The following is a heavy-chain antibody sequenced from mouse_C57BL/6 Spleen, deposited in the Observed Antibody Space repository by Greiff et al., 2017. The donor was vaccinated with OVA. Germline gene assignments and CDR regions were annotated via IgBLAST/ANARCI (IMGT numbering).Heavy chain of an antibody. CDR2: IDPENGDT. V-gene: IGHV14-4*01. CDR3: IATGTVDY. CDR1: GFNIKDDY. Sequence: VQLQQSGAELVRPGASVKLSCTASGFNIKDDYMHWVKQRPEQGLEWIGWIDPENGDTEYASKFQGKATITADTSSNTAYLQLSSLTSEDTAVYYCIATGTVDYWGQGTTLTVSS. J-gene: IGHJ2*01. D-gene: IGHD4-1*01.